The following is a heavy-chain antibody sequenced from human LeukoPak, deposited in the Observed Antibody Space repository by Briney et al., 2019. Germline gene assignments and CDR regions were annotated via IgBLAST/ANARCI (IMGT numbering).Heavy chain of an antibody. V-gene: IGHV4-39*01. CDR2: VYYNGDT. CDR3: AGRSGSWLSAFDI. J-gene: IGHJ3*02. CDR1: GDSIASSSFY. Sequence: PSETLSLTCTVSGDSIASSSFYWVWIRQPPGKGLEWIGSVYYNGDTYYNPSLKRRVTISIDTSKNQFSLKVTSVTAADTAVYYCAGRSGSWLSAFDIWGQGTVVTVSS. D-gene: IGHD3-10*01.